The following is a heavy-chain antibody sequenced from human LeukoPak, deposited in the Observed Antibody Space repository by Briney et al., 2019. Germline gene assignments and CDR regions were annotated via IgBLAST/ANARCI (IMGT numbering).Heavy chain of an antibody. J-gene: IGHJ6*03. D-gene: IGHD6-13*01. Sequence: GGSLRLSCAASEFTFVRYAMNWVRQAPGKGLEWVSYISSSSFKIGYADSVKGRFTISRDNSKNSLYLQMDSLRVEDTAVYYCVRDPSYGSSWYYYMDVWGKGTTVTVSS. CDR1: EFTFVRYA. CDR3: VRDPSYGSSWYYYMDV. CDR2: ISSSSFKI. V-gene: IGHV3-48*04.